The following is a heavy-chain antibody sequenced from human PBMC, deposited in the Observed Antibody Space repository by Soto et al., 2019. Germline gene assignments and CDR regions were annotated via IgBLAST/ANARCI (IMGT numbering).Heavy chain of an antibody. CDR2: INPSGGST. V-gene: IGHV1-46*01. D-gene: IGHD2-15*01. CDR3: ARDGSWPDYYYYYGMDV. J-gene: IGHJ6*02. CDR1: GYTFTSYY. Sequence: ASVKVSFKASGYTFTSYYMHWLRQAPGQGLEWMGIINPSGGSTSYAQKFQGRVTMTRDTSTSTVYMELSSLRSEDTAVYYCARDGSWPDYYYYYGMDVWGQGTTVTVSS.